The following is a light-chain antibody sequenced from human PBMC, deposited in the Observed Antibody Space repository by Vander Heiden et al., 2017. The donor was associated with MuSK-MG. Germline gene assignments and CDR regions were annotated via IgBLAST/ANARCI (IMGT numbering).Light chain of an antibody. CDR1: QGISGY. CDR3: QQSYTTPYT. CDR2: AAA. V-gene: IGKV1-39*01. J-gene: IGKJ2*01. Sequence: DIQMTQSPSSLSASVGDRVTITCRASQGISGYLNWYQQKPGKAPKLLIYAAANLQTGVSSRFSGSGSGTDFTLAIRSLQPEDFATYYCQQSYTTPYTFGQGTNLDIK.